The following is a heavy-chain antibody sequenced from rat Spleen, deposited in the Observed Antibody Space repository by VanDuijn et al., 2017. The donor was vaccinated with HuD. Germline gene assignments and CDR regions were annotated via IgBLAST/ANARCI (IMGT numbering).Heavy chain of an antibody. CDR3: ARDNNYKAY. Sequence: EVQLQESGPGLVKPSQSLSLTCSVTGYSITSRYRWSWIRKFPGNKLEWMGYINSAGSTDYNPSLKSRISITRDTSKNQFFLQVNSVTTEDTATYYCARDNNYKAYWGQGVMVTVSS. V-gene: IGHV3-3*01. CDR1: GYSITSRYR. D-gene: IGHD1-10*01. CDR2: INSAGST. J-gene: IGHJ2*01.